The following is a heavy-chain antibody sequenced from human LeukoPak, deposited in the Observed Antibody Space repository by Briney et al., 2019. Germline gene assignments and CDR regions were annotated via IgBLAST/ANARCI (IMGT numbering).Heavy chain of an antibody. CDR1: GFTFNNFA. Sequence: GGSLRLSCAASGFTFNNFAMSWVRQAPGKGLEWVSPISGSGGSTFYADSVKGRFPISRDNSKNTLFLQMNSLRVEDTAIYYCAKAGSSGWSSSGGDYWGQGSLATVSS. CDR3: AKAGSSGWSSSGGDY. CDR2: ISGSGGST. D-gene: IGHD6-19*01. J-gene: IGHJ4*02. V-gene: IGHV3-23*01.